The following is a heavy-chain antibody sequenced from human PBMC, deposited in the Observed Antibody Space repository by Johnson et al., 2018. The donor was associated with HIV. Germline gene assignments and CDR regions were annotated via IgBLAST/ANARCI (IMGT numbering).Heavy chain of an antibody. CDR2: ISYDGSNK. J-gene: IGHJ3*02. V-gene: IGHV3-30*14. D-gene: IGHD3-22*01. CDR3: ARETSPYYYDSSGYYSHDAFDI. CDR1: GFTFSSYA. Sequence: QVLLVESGGGVVQPGRSLRLSCAASGFTFSSYAMHWVRQAPGKGLEWVAVISYDGSNKYYADSVKGRFTISRDNSKNTLYLQMNSLRAEDTAVYYCARETSPYYYDSSGYYSHDAFDIWGQGTMVTVSS.